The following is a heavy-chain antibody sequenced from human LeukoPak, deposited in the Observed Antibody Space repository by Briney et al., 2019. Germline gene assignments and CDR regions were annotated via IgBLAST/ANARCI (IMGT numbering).Heavy chain of an antibody. CDR3: ARSGVLRYFDWSHKNYFDY. J-gene: IGHJ4*02. Sequence: PSETLSLTCTVSGGSISSSSYYWGWIRQPPGKGLEWIGSVYYSGSTYYNPSLKSRVTISVDTSKNQFSLKLSSVTAADTAVYYCARSGVLRYFDWSHKNYFDYWGQGTLVTVSS. D-gene: IGHD3-9*01. V-gene: IGHV4-39*07. CDR1: GGSISSSSYY. CDR2: VYYSGST.